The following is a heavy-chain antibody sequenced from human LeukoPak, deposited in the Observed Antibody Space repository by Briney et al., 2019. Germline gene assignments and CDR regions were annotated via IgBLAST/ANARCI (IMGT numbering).Heavy chain of an antibody. J-gene: IGHJ4*02. CDR3: ARALTYSDILTGYYNMPNFDY. CDR1: GYTFTGYY. D-gene: IGHD3-9*01. V-gene: IGHV1-2*02. Sequence: ASVKVSCKASGYTFTGYYMHWVRQAPGQGLEWMGWINPNSGGTNYAQKFQGRVTMTRDTSISTAYMELSRLRSDDTAVYYCARALTYSDILTGYYNMPNFDYWGQGTLVTVSS. CDR2: INPNSGGT.